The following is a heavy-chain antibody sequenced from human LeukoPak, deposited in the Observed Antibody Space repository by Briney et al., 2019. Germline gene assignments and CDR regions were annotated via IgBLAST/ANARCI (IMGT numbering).Heavy chain of an antibody. V-gene: IGHV4-59*01. Sequence: SETLSLTCTVSGGSISSYYWRWIRQPPGKGLEWIGYIYYSGSTNYNPSLKSRVTISVDTSKNQFSLKLSSVTAADTAVYYCARYIPRGGIDYWGQGTLVTVSS. CDR2: IYYSGST. CDR1: GGSISSYY. CDR3: ARYIPRGGIDY. J-gene: IGHJ4*02. D-gene: IGHD3-10*01.